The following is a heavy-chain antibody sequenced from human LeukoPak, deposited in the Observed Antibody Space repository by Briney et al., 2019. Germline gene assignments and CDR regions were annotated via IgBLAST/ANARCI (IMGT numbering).Heavy chain of an antibody. CDR1: GYTFTSYG. V-gene: IGHV1-18*01. D-gene: IGHD3-22*01. Sequence: GASVKVSCKASGYTFTSYGISWVRQAPGQGLEWMRWISAYNGNTNYAQKLQGRVTMTTDTSTSTAYMELSSLRSEDTAMYWCARGYYDSSGYDPGLGYWGQGTLVTVSS. CDR3: ARGYYDSSGYDPGLGY. J-gene: IGHJ4*02. CDR2: ISAYNGNT.